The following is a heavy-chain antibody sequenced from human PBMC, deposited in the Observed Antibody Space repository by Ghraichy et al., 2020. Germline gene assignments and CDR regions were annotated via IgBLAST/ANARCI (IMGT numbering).Heavy chain of an antibody. Sequence: SVKVSCKTSGDTFSNYALSWVRQAPGQGLEWMGMIVPSLNVADYAQNFQGRVSFTADKSTTTVYMVLSSLRSDDTAFYFCARFSREDEAVQQNWLDPWGQGTLVTVSA. J-gene: IGHJ5*02. V-gene: IGHV1-69*04. CDR1: GDTFSNYA. D-gene: IGHD6-19*01. CDR3: ARFSREDEAVQQNWLDP. CDR2: IVPSLNVA.